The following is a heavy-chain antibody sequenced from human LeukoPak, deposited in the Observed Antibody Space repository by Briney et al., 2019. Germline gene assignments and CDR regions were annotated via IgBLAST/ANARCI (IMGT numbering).Heavy chain of an antibody. CDR2: IRYDGSNK. V-gene: IGHV3-30*02. J-gene: IGHJ4*02. Sequence: PGGSLRLSCAASGFTFSSYGMHWVRQAPGKGLEWVAFIRYDGSNKYYADSVKGRFTISRDNSKNTLYLQMNSLRAEDTAVYYCAKGHFENDSPGSYWGQGTLVTVSS. D-gene: IGHD3-10*01. CDR3: AKGHFENDSPGSY. CDR1: GFTFSSYG.